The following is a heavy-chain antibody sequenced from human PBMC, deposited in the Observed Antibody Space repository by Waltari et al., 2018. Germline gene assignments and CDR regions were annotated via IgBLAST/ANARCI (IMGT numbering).Heavy chain of an antibody. CDR1: GFSFNTFW. D-gene: IGHD1-26*01. J-gene: IGHJ5*02. CDR3: VAEGSNSVHH. V-gene: IGHV3-74*03. CDR2: INSDGTGT. Sequence: EVQVVESGGGLVQPGGSLRLSCAASGFSFNTFWMHWVRQAPGKGLVWVVRINSDGTGTKYADFVQGRFTISRDNGKNTLFLQMNSLKVDDTAVYYCVAEGSNSVHHWGHGTLVTVSS.